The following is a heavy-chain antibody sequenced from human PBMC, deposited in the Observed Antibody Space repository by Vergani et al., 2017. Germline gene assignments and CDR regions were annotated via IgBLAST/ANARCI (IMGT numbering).Heavy chain of an antibody. CDR1: GYTFTGYY. Sequence: VQLVESGAEVKKPGASVKVSCKASGYTFTGYYMHWVRQAPGQGLEWMGWINPNSGGTNYAQKFQGRVTMTRDTSISTAYMELSSLRSEDTAVYYCARYCSGGSCYYYFDYWGQGTLVTVSS. D-gene: IGHD2-15*01. CDR3: ARYCSGGSCYYYFDY. V-gene: IGHV1-2*02. J-gene: IGHJ4*02. CDR2: INPNSGGT.